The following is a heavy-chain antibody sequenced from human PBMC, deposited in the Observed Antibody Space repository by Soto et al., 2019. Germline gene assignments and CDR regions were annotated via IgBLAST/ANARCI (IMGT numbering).Heavy chain of an antibody. V-gene: IGHV3-48*02. Sequence: GGSLRLSCAASGFTLSSYEMSWVRQAPGKGLEWVSYISSSSSTIYYADSVKGRFTISRDNAKNSLYLQMNSLRDEDTAVYYCARERDGYSYDAFDIWGQGTMVTVSS. CDR3: ARERDGYSYDAFDI. CDR1: GFTLSSYE. CDR2: ISSSSSTI. D-gene: IGHD4-4*01. J-gene: IGHJ3*02.